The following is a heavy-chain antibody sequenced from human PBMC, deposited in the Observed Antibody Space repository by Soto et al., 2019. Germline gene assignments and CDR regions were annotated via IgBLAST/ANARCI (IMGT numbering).Heavy chain of an antibody. CDR3: AKDPEEYSSSWYIPGLFDY. V-gene: IGHV3-23*01. D-gene: IGHD6-13*01. J-gene: IGHJ4*02. CDR1: GFTFSSYA. Sequence: GGSLRLSCAASGFTFSSYAMSWVRQAPGKGLEWVSAISGSGGSTYYADSVKGRFTISRDNSKHTLYLQMNSLRAEDTAVYYCAKDPEEYSSSWYIPGLFDYWGQGTLVTVSS. CDR2: ISGSGGST.